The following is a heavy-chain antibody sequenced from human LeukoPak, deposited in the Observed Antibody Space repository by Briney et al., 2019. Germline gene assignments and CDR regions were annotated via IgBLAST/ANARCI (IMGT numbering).Heavy chain of an antibody. CDR2: IYTSGST. D-gene: IGHD1-26*01. CDR1: GGSISSGSYY. V-gene: IGHV4-61*02. J-gene: IGHJ3*01. CDR3: ASRRVGAFDV. Sequence: SQTLSLTCTVSGGSISSGSYYWRWIRQPAGKGLEWIGRIYTSGSTNYNPSLKSRVTISVDTSKNQFSLKLSSVTAADTAVYYCASRRVGAFDVWGQGTIVIVSS.